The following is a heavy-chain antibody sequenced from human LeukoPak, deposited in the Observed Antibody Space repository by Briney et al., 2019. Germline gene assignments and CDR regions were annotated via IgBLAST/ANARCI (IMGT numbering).Heavy chain of an antibody. J-gene: IGHJ3*02. V-gene: IGHV5-51*01. D-gene: IGHD2-2*01. Sequence: GESLKISCKGSGYSFSTYWIGWVRQMPGKGLEWMGIIYPDYSDTRYSPSFQGQVTISADKSISTAYLQWSGLKASDTAMYYCAILGAGPIVVVSAAMGSFDIWGQGTMVTVSS. CDR3: AILGAGPIVVVSAAMGSFDI. CDR2: IYPDYSDT. CDR1: GYSFSTYW.